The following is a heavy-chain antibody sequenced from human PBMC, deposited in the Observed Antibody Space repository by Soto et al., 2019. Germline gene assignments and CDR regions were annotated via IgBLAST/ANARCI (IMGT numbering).Heavy chain of an antibody. Sequence: SQTLSLTCAISGDSVSSNSAAWNWIRQSPSRGLEWLGRTYYRSKWYNDYAVSVKSRITINPDTSKNQFSLQLNSVTPEDTAVYYSARVDITIFGVGLDAFDIWGQGTMVTVSS. CDR1: GDSVSSNSAA. J-gene: IGHJ3*02. CDR2: TYYRSKWYN. V-gene: IGHV6-1*01. CDR3: ARVDITIFGVGLDAFDI. D-gene: IGHD3-3*01.